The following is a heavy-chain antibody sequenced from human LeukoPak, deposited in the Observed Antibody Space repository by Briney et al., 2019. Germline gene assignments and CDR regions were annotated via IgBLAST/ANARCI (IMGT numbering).Heavy chain of an antibody. D-gene: IGHD6-13*01. J-gene: IGHJ2*01. CDR3: ARDAVIAAAGLDFDL. Sequence: ASVKVSCKASGYTFTGYYMHWVRQAPGQGLEWMGWINPNSGGTNYAQKFQGRVTMTRDTSISTAYMELSRLRSDDTAVYYCARDAVIAAAGLDFDLWGRGTLVTVSS. V-gene: IGHV1-2*02. CDR2: INPNSGGT. CDR1: GYTFTGYY.